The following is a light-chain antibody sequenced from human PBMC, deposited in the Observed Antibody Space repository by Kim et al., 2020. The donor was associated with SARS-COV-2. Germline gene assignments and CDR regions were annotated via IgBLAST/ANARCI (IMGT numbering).Light chain of an antibody. CDR3: QQFDHVPLT. Sequence: DIQMTQSPSSLSASVGDRVTITCQASQDINNYLNWYQQKPGKAPKVLIYAASNLQTGVPSRFSGSGSGTDFTFTISSLQPEDIATYYCQQFDHVPLTFGGGTKVDIK. CDR2: AAS. CDR1: QDINNY. V-gene: IGKV1-33*01. J-gene: IGKJ4*01.